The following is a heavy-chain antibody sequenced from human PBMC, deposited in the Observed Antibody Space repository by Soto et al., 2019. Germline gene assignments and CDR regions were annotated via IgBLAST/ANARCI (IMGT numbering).Heavy chain of an antibody. V-gene: IGHV3-23*01. CDR1: GFTFSNYA. CDR3: AKDQGSSWYEIDY. D-gene: IGHD6-13*01. J-gene: IGHJ4*02. CDR2: ISGSGGNT. Sequence: PGGSLRLSCAASGFTFSNYAMNWVRQAPGKGLEWVSGISGSGGNTYYADSLKGRFTISRDNSKNTLYLQMNSLRAEDTAVYYCAKDQGSSWYEIDYWGQGTLVTVSS.